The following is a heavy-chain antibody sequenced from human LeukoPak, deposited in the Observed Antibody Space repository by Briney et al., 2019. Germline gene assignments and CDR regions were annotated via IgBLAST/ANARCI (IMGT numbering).Heavy chain of an antibody. D-gene: IGHD3-3*01. CDR1: GFTFSDYY. Sequence: GGSLRLSCAASGFTFSDYYMSWIRQAPGKGLEWVSYISSSGSTIYHADSVKGRFTISSDNAKNSLYLQMNSLRAEDTAVYYCTRVLWFGITIFGVIAAYGMDVWGQGTTVTVSS. CDR3: TRVLWFGITIFGVIAAYGMDV. CDR2: ISSSGSTI. V-gene: IGHV3-11*01. J-gene: IGHJ6*02.